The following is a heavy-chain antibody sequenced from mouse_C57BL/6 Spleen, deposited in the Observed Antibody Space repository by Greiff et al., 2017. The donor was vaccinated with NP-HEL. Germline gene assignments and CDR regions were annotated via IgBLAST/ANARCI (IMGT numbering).Heavy chain of an antibody. D-gene: IGHD1-1*01. V-gene: IGHV1-50*01. J-gene: IGHJ4*01. CDR2: IDPSDSYT. Sequence: VQLQQSGAELVKPGASVKLSCKASGYTFTSYWMQWVKQRPGQGLEWIGEIDPSDSYTNYNQKFKGKATLTVDTSSRTSYMQLSSLTSADSAVYYCARLGLGSSYPYYAMDYWGQGTSVTVAS. CDR1: GYTFTSYW. CDR3: ARLGLGSSYPYYAMDY.